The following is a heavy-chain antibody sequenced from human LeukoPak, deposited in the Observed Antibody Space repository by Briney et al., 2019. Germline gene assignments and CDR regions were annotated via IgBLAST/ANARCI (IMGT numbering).Heavy chain of an antibody. CDR2: IHYDSSTE. V-gene: IGHV3-30*02. CDR1: GFAFSSYG. Sequence: GGSLRLSCAASGFAFSSYGMHWVRQAPGKGLEWVAYIHYDSSTEDYADSVKGRFTISRDNSKNTLFLQMNNLRVEDMGVFWNWAIDYWGQGALVTVSS. CDR3: WAIDY. J-gene: IGHJ4*02. D-gene: IGHD7-27*01.